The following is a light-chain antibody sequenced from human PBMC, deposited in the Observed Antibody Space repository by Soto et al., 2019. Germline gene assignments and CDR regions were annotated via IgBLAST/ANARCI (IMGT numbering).Light chain of an antibody. Sequence: QSVLTQPPSVSGAPGQRVTISCTGSSSNIGAGYGVRWYQQLPGTAPKLLIYDNSHRPSGVPDRFSGSKSGTSASLAITGLQAEDEADYYCQSYDSSLSVVFGGGTKLTVL. CDR1: SSNIGAGYG. CDR2: DNS. V-gene: IGLV1-40*01. CDR3: QSYDSSLSVV. J-gene: IGLJ2*01.